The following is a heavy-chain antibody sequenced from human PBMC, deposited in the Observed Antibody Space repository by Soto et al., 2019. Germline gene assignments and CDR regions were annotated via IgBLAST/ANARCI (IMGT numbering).Heavy chain of an antibody. CDR3: ARHGYDSGWFFFDP. CDR2: VSYSGST. D-gene: IGHD6-19*01. Sequence: PSETLSLTCSLSGGAIGGYYWSWIRQPPGKALEWIGYVSYSGSTDYHPSLKSRVSISIDTSKNQFSLKMISVTAADTAVYYWARHGYDSGWFFFDPWGQGALVTVSS. V-gene: IGHV4-59*08. CDR1: GGAIGGYY. J-gene: IGHJ5*02.